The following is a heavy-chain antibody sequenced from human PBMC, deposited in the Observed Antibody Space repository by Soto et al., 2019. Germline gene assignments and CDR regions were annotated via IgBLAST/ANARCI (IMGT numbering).Heavy chain of an antibody. CDR2: VFRSGST. J-gene: IGHJ4*02. D-gene: IGHD3-10*01. Sequence: QLQLQESGSGLVKPSQTLSLTCTVSGGSISSGDYSWSWIRQPPGKGLEWIGYVFRSGSTYYSPSLKSRVTISVDGSKNQFSLKLTSVTAADTGVYYCARGSYGAGPDYWGQGTLVTVSS. CDR1: GGSISSGDYS. V-gene: IGHV4-30-2*01. CDR3: ARGSYGAGPDY.